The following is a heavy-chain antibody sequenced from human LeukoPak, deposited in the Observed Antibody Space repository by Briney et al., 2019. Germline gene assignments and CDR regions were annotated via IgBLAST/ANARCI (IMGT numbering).Heavy chain of an antibody. CDR2: INTDGSST. V-gene: IGHV3-74*01. CDR1: GFTFSSYW. J-gene: IGHJ4*02. Sequence: PGGSLRLSCAAPGFTFSSYWMHWVRQAPGKGPVWVSQINTDGSSTTYADSVKGRFTISRDNAKNTLYLQMNSLRAEDTAVYYCARELASGDWGQGTLVTVSS. D-gene: IGHD6-13*01. CDR3: ARELASGD.